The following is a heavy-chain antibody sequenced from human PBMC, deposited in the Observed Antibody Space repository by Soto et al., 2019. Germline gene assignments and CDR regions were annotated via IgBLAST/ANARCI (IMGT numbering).Heavy chain of an antibody. D-gene: IGHD5-12*01. CDR1: GFTFSDHY. CDR2: TRKKTNSYST. J-gene: IGHJ4*02. Sequence: GSLRLSCAASGFTFSDHYMDWVRQAPGKGLEWVGRTRKKTNSYSTEYAASVKGRFTISRDDSKNSLYLQMDSLKTEDAAVYYCTKVGSGFNYDDWGQGTLVTGSS. CDR3: TKVGSGFNYDD. V-gene: IGHV3-72*01.